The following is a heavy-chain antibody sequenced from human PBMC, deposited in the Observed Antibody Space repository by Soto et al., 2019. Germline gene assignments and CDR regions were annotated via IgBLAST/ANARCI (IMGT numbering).Heavy chain of an antibody. J-gene: IGHJ6*02. V-gene: IGHV4-30-4*01. Sequence: PSETLSLTCTVSGGSISSGDYYWSWIRQPPGKGLEWIGYIYYSGSTYYNPSLKSRVTISVDTSKNQFSLKLSSVTAADTAVYYCASGFSGDYERTGYGMDVWGQGTTVTVSS. CDR3: ASGFSGDYERTGYGMDV. D-gene: IGHD4-17*01. CDR2: IYYSGST. CDR1: GGSISSGDYY.